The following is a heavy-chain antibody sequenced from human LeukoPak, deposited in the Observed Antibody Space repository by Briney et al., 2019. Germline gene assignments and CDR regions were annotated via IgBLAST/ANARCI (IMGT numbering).Heavy chain of an antibody. V-gene: IGHV3-23*01. CDR2: ISGGSTST. D-gene: IGHD6-13*01. CDR1: GFTFSDHA. CDR3: ARHQEEPSAGKYYFDY. Sequence: GGSLRLSCVASGFTFSDHAVSWVRQAPGKGLEWVSAISGGSTSTYYADSVKGRFTISRDNSRNTLYLQMNSLRAEDTAIYYCARHQEEPSAGKYYFDYRGQGALVTVSS. J-gene: IGHJ4*02.